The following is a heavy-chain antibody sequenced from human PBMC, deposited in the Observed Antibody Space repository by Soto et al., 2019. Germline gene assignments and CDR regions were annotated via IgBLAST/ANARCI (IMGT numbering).Heavy chain of an antibody. J-gene: IGHJ6*03. CDR1: GFTFSSYS. Sequence: EVQLVESGGGLVKPGGSLRLSCAASGFTFSSYSMNWVRQAPGKGLEWVSSISSSSSYIYYAGSVKGRFTISRDNAKNSLYQQMNSLRAEDTAVYYCARDVGGWDAWSKNYYYYYYMDVWGKGTTVTVSS. CDR3: ARDVGGWDAWSKNYYYYYYMDV. CDR2: ISSSSSYI. V-gene: IGHV3-21*01. D-gene: IGHD2-15*01.